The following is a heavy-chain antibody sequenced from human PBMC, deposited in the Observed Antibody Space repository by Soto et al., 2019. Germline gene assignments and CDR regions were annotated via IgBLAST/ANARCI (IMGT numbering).Heavy chain of an antibody. V-gene: IGHV1-69*01. CDR2: IIPIFGTA. Sequence: QVQLVQSGGEVKKPGSSVKVSCKASGGTFSSYAISWVRQAPGQGLEWMGGIIPIFGTANYAQKFQGRVTIAADESASTAYMELSSLRSEDTAVYYCARGPAARPPPLSTYYYYGMDFWGQGTTVTVSS. D-gene: IGHD6-6*01. CDR1: GGTFSSYA. CDR3: ARGPAARPPPLSTYYYYGMDF. J-gene: IGHJ6*02.